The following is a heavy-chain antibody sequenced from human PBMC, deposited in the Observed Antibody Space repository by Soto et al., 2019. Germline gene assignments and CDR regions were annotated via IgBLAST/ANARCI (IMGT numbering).Heavy chain of an antibody. V-gene: IGHV3-33*01. CDR1: GFTFSSYG. Sequence: GGSLRLSCAASGFTFSSYGMHWVRQAPGKGLEWVAVIWYDGSNKYYADSVKGRFTISRDNSKNTLYLQMNSLRAEDTAVYYCARPMRVPANQLFGVAPTAPDYYYGMDVWGQGTTVTVSS. D-gene: IGHD3-3*01. J-gene: IGHJ6*02. CDR3: ARPMRVPANQLFGVAPTAPDYYYGMDV. CDR2: IWYDGSNK.